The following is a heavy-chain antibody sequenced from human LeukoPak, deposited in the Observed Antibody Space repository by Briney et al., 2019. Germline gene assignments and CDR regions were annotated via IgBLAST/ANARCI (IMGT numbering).Heavy chain of an antibody. D-gene: IGHD3-10*01. Sequence: SETLSLTCAVYGGSFSGYYWSWIRQPPGKGLEWIGEINRSGSTNYNPSLKSRVTISVDTSKNQFSLKLSSVTAADTAVYYCARRVTTMVRGVIITWGYYYYYYMDVWGKGTTVTISS. J-gene: IGHJ6*03. CDR3: ARRVTTMVRGVIITWGYYYYYYMDV. CDR2: INRSGST. CDR1: GGSFSGYY. V-gene: IGHV4-34*01.